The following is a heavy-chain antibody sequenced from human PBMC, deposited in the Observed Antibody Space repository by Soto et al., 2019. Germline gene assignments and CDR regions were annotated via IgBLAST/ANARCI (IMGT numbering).Heavy chain of an antibody. V-gene: IGHV3-21*01. J-gene: IGHJ4*02. Sequence: GGSLRLSCAASGFNFRSYIMNWVRQAPGKGLEWVSSISPTSTYINYADSAKGRFTISRDDATNSLFLQMNSLRAEDTAVYYCARKDCSNGLCPFDYWGQRVLVTVSS. D-gene: IGHD2-8*01. CDR2: ISPTSTYI. CDR3: ARKDCSNGLCPFDY. CDR1: GFNFRSYI.